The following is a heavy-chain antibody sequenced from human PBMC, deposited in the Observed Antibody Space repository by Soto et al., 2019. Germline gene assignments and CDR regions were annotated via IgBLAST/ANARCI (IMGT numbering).Heavy chain of an antibody. V-gene: IGHV1-3*01. J-gene: IGHJ4*02. CDR1: GYTFTSYA. D-gene: IGHD4-17*01. CDR3: ARESDYGDYALDY. CDR2: INAGNGNT. Sequence: GASVKVSCKASGYTFTSYAMHWVRQAPGQRLEWMGWINAGNGNTKYSQKFQGRVTITRDTSASTAYMELSSLRSEDTAVYYCARESDYGDYALDYWGQGTLVTVSS.